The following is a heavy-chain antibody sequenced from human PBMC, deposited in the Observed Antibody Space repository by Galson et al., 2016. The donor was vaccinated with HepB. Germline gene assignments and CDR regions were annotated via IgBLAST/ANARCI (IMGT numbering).Heavy chain of an antibody. D-gene: IGHD3-10*01. CDR1: GFTFSSYA. Sequence: SLRLSCAASGFTFSSYAMDWVRQAPRKGLEWVSAISRSGGTTYYADSVKGRFTISKDNSKNTLYLQMNSLRAADTAVYYCARDRSSGSGNFGYWGQGTLVTVSS. CDR3: ARDRSSGSGNFGY. CDR2: ISRSGGTT. V-gene: IGHV3-23*01. J-gene: IGHJ4*02.